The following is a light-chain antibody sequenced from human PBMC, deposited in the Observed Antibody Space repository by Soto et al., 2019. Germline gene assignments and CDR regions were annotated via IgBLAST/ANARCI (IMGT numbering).Light chain of an antibody. CDR1: QSVSSSY. J-gene: IGKJ5*01. V-gene: IGKV3-15*01. CDR2: GAS. CDR3: QQYNNWPPIT. Sequence: EIELTQSPGTLSLSQGERATLSCRASQSVSSSYLAWYQQKPGQAPRLLIYGASTRATGIPARFSGSWSGTEFTLTISSLQSEDFAVHYCQQYNNWPPITFGQGTRLEIK.